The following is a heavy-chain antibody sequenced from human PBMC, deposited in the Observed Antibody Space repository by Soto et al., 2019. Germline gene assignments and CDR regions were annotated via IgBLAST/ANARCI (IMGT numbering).Heavy chain of an antibody. CDR1: GFSLSHIRVG. Sequence: SGPTLVNPTETLTLTCTVSGFSLSHIRVGVGWIRQPPGKALEWLAHVFSNDAKSYSPSLKGRLTISRDTFRSQVVLTMTNVDPVDTATYFCARIERYSTYEYFDFWGQ. CDR2: VFSNDAK. CDR3: ARIERYSTYEYFDF. D-gene: IGHD5-12*01. V-gene: IGHV2-26*01. J-gene: IGHJ4*02.